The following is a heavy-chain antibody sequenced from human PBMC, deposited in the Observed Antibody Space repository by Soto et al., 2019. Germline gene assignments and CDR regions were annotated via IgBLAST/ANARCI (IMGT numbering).Heavy chain of an antibody. CDR2: IYYSGST. CDR1: GGSISSGDYY. D-gene: IGHD5-12*01. J-gene: IGHJ4*02. Sequence: QVQLQESGPGLVKPSQTLSLTCTVSGGSISSGDYYWSWIRQPPGKGLEWIGYIYYSGSTYYNPSLNRRANITVDTSRDQFSLKVSSLTAADTAVYYCARGEDGYNLGRDYWGQGTLVTVSS. V-gene: IGHV4-30-4*01. CDR3: ARGEDGYNLGRDY.